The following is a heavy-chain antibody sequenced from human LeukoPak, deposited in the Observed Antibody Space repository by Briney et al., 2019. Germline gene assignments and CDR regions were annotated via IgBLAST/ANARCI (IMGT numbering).Heavy chain of an antibody. D-gene: IGHD1-26*01. J-gene: IGHJ3*02. Sequence: GGSLRLSCSASGFTFSSYAMHWVRQAPGKGLEYVSAISSNGGRTYYADSVKGRFTISRDNSKNTLYLQMSSLRAEDTAVYYCVTPFAGAYGAFNIWGQGTMVTVSS. CDR3: VTPFAGAYGAFNI. CDR1: GFTFSSYA. V-gene: IGHV3-64D*09. CDR2: ISSNGGRT.